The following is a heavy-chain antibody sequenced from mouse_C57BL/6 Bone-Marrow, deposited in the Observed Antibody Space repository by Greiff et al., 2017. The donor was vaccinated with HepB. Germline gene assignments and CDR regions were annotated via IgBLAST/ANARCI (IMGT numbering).Heavy chain of an antibody. J-gene: IGHJ1*03. CDR3: ARRTEGLYSRYVHWYVDV. CDR1: GFSLSTSGMG. V-gene: IGHV8-12*01. Sequence: QVTLKVSGPGILQSSQTLSLTCSFSGFSLSTSGMGVSWIRQPSGKGLEWLAHIYWDDDKRYNPSLKSRLTISKATSRNLVFLKITSVDTADTATCYMARRTEGLYSRYVHWYVDVWGTGTTVTVSS. D-gene: IGHD2-5*01. CDR2: IYWDDDK.